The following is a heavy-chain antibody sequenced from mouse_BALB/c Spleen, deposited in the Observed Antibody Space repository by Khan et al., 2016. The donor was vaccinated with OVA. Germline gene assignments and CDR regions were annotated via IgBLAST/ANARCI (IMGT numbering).Heavy chain of an antibody. CDR3: ARLEDL. J-gene: IGHJ2*01. CDR2: IWAGGST. V-gene: IGHV2-9*02. CDR1: GFSLTSYG. Sequence: QMQLEESGPGLVAPSQSLSITCTVSGFSLTSYGVHWVRQPPGKGLEWLGVIWAGGSTNYNSALMSRLSISKDNSKNQVFLKMNSLETDVTAMYYCARLEDLWGQGTTLTVSS.